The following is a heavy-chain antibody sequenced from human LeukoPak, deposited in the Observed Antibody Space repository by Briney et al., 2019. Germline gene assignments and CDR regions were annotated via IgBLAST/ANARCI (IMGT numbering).Heavy chain of an antibody. CDR1: GFTFSSYA. CDR2: ISYDGSNK. V-gene: IGHV3-30-3*01. Sequence: GGSLRLSCAASGFTFSSYAMHWVRQAPGRGLEWVAVISYDGSNKYYADSVKGRFTISRDNAKNALYLQMNSLRDEDTAVYYCARATSGWYPGYWGQGTLVTVSS. J-gene: IGHJ4*02. CDR3: ARATSGWYPGY. D-gene: IGHD6-19*01.